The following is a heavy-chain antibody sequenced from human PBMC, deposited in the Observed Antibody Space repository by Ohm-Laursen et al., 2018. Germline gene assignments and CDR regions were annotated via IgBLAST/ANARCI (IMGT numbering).Heavy chain of an antibody. Sequence: SLRLSCSASGFTFSSYSMSWVRQAPGKGLEWVGRIKSKTDGGTTDYAAPVKGRFTISRDDSKNTLYLQMNSLKTEDTAVYYCTTDLVGATDYYYYGMDVWGQGTTVTVSS. V-gene: IGHV3-15*01. CDR3: TTDLVGATDYYYYGMDV. D-gene: IGHD1-26*01. J-gene: IGHJ6*02. CDR2: IKSKTDGGTT. CDR1: GFTFSSYS.